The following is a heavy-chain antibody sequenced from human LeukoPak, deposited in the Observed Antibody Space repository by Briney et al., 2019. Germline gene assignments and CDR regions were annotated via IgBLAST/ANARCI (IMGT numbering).Heavy chain of an antibody. CDR3: ARVHDTTGYFHYFDS. CDR2: ISYHGSDE. D-gene: IGHD3-9*01. J-gene: IGHJ4*02. Sequence: GRSLGLSCEASGFTFNTYLMHWVRQAPDKGLEWVAMISYHGSDEYYADSVKGRFTISRDNSKNTVYLQMNNPRVVDTAMYYCARVHDTTGYFHYFDSWGQGTLVTVSS. CDR1: GFTFNTYL. V-gene: IGHV3-30*03.